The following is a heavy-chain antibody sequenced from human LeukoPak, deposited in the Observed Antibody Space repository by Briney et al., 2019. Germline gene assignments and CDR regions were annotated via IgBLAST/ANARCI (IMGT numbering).Heavy chain of an antibody. V-gene: IGHV3-7*01. D-gene: IGHD3-16*01. Sequence: GGSLRLSCAASGFTFSSYWMSWVRQAPGKGLEWVANIKQDGSEKYYADSVKGRFTIPRDNAKNSLYLQMNSLRAEDTAVYYCARDTYYCPMDVWGQGTTVTVSS. CDR1: GFTFSSYW. J-gene: IGHJ6*02. CDR3: ARDTYYCPMDV. CDR2: IKQDGSEK.